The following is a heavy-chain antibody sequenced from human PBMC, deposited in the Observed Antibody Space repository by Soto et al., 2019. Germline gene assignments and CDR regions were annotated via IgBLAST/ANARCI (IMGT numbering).Heavy chain of an antibody. D-gene: IGHD1-26*01. CDR1: GFTFSAYS. CDR3: AKSYGNTWEQYYFDS. CDR2: ISGLGGSR. J-gene: IGHJ4*02. V-gene: IGHV3-23*01. Sequence: VHLLESGGGLVQPGGSLRLSCAASGFTFSAYSLSWVRQAPGKGLQWVSGISGLGGSRYYADSVKGRFTISRDNSKNSLYLQMDSLRVEATAVYYCAKSYGNTWEQYYFDSWGQGTLLTVSS.